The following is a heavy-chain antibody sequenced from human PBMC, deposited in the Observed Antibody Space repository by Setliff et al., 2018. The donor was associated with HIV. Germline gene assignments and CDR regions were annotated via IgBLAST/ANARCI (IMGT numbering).Heavy chain of an antibody. V-gene: IGHV3-49*04. Sequence: GGSLRLSCTASGFMFGDYLMSWVRQAPGKGLEWIGFIRSKTFGGTAEYAASVKGRFTISRDDSKSIAYLQMNSLKTEDTAVYYCTRDRRGSNSWSGYNGGFDYWGQGTLVTVSS. J-gene: IGHJ4*02. D-gene: IGHD3-3*01. CDR3: TRDRRGSNSWSGYNGGFDY. CDR1: GFMFGDYL. CDR2: IRSKTFGGTA.